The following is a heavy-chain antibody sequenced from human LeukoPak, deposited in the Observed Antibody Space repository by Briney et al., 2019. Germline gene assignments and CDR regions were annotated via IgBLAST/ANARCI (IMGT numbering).Heavy chain of an antibody. CDR3: ARGTGYSGSHGDY. V-gene: IGHV1-46*01. D-gene: IGHD1-26*01. CDR2: INPSGGST. J-gene: IGHJ4*02. Sequence: GIINPSGGSTSYSQKFQGRVTMTRDMSTSTVYMELSSLRSEDTAVYYCARGTGYSGSHGDYWGQGTXV.